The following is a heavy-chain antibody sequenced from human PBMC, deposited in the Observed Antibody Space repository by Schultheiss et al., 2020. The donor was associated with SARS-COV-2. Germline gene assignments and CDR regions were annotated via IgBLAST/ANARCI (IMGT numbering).Heavy chain of an antibody. V-gene: IGHV4-34*01. CDR3: AVVVTSDAFDI. J-gene: IGHJ3*02. D-gene: IGHD2-15*01. CDR2: INHSGST. CDR1: GGSFRGYY. Sequence: SQTLSLTCAVYGGSFRGYYWTWIRQPPGKGLEWIGEINHSGSTNYNPSLKSRVTISVDTSKNQFSLKLSSVTAADTAVYYCAVVVTSDAFDIWGQGTMVTVSS.